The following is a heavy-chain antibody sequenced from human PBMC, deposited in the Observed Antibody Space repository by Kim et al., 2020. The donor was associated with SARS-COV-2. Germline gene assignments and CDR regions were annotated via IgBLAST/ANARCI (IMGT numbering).Heavy chain of an antibody. V-gene: IGHV3-7*01. CDR1: GFTFSSYW. J-gene: IGHJ6*02. D-gene: IGHD3-10*01. CDR3: ASDYPTMVRGVIDGIYGMDV. CDR2: IKQDGSEK. Sequence: GGSLRLSCAASGFTFSSYWMSWVRQAPGKGLEWVANIKQDGSEKYYVDSVKGRFTISRDNAKNSLYLQMNSLRAEDTAVYYCASDYPTMVRGVIDGIYGMDVWGQGTTVTVSS.